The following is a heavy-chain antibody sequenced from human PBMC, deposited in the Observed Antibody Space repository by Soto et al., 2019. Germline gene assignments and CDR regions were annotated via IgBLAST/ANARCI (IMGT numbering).Heavy chain of an antibody. CDR1: GGSISSSSYY. CDR3: ARLIGLRTTIGY. V-gene: IGHV4-39*01. CDR2: IYYSGST. Sequence: SETLSLTCTVSGGSISSSSYYWGWIRQPPGKGLEWIGSIYYSGSTYYNPSLKSRVTISVDTSKNQFSLKLSSVTAADTAVYYCARLIGLRTTIGYWGQGTLVTVSS. D-gene: IGHD1-7*01. J-gene: IGHJ4*02.